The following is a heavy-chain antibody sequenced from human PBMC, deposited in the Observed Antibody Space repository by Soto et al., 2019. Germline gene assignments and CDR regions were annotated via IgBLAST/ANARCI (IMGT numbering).Heavy chain of an antibody. J-gene: IGHJ6*02. V-gene: IGHV1-2*02. CDR1: GYTFTGYY. Sequence: ASVQISCKASGYTFTGYYMHWVRQAPGQGLEWMGWINPNSGGTNDAQKFQGRFTMTRDTSISTAYMELSRLRSDDTAVYYCAIYLLVRWPRSANYYYYYGMDVWGQGTTVTVSS. CDR3: AIYLLVRWPRSANYYYYYGMDV. D-gene: IGHD5-12*01. CDR2: INPNSGGT.